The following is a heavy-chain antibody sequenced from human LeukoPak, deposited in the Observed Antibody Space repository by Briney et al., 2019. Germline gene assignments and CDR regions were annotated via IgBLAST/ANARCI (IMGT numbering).Heavy chain of an antibody. CDR2: IYYSGST. J-gene: IGHJ3*02. Sequence: SETLSLTCTVSGGSISSGDYYWSWIRQPPGKGLEWIGYIYYSGSTYYNPSLKSRVTISVDTSKNQFSLKLSSVTAADTAVYYCARVKYSGSYPYAFDIWGQGTMVTVSS. CDR3: ARVKYSGSYPYAFDI. CDR1: GGSISSGDYY. V-gene: IGHV4-30-4*01. D-gene: IGHD1-26*01.